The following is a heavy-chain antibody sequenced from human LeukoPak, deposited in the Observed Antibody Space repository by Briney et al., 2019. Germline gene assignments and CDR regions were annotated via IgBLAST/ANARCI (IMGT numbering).Heavy chain of an antibody. Sequence: PGGSLRLSCAVSGFIFDSYAMSWVRQAPGKGLEWVSLISGSGDATKYADSVMGRFTISRDNSKNTLYLQMHSLRAEDTAVYYCAKSGCSSDGCKLLNYWGQGTLVTVSS. D-gene: IGHD5-24*01. CDR3: AKSGCSSDGCKLLNY. CDR1: GFIFDSYA. CDR2: ISGSGDAT. J-gene: IGHJ4*02. V-gene: IGHV3-23*01.